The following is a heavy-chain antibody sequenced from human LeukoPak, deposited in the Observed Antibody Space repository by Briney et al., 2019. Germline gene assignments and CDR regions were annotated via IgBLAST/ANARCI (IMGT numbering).Heavy chain of an antibody. D-gene: IGHD6-19*01. CDR3: AKPISGGLAVTADWFGP. CDR2: INSNAINT. V-gene: IGHV3-23*01. Sequence: GGSLRLSCEASGFAFSFSAMTWVRQAPGAGLEWGSTINSNAINTYSAASVKGRFTISRDNSKSTLYLQLNSLRAEDTAVYYCAKPISGGLAVTADWFGPWGQGTLVIVSS. CDR1: GFAFSFSA. J-gene: IGHJ5*02.